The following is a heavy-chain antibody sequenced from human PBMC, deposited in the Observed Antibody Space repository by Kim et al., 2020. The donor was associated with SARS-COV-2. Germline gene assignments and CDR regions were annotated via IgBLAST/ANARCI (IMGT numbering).Heavy chain of an antibody. CDR3: ARGRGADY. J-gene: IGHJ4*02. D-gene: IGHD3-10*01. V-gene: IGHV3-7*01. Sequence: GGSLRLSCAASGFTFTSNWMTWFRLAPGKGLEWVANIKHDGSEKYYLDSVKGRFTISRDNARNSVSLQMNNLRDADTAVYYCARGRGADYWGQGTLVTVSS. CDR1: GFTFTSNW. CDR2: IKHDGSEK.